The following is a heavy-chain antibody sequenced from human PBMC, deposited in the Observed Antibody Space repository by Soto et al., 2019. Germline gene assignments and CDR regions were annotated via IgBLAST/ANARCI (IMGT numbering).Heavy chain of an antibody. J-gene: IGHJ6*02. CDR3: ARVLGSNHYYYYYGMDV. Sequence: HPGGSLRLSCAASGFTFSSYGMHWVRQAPGKGLEWVAVISYDGSNKYYADSVKGRFTISRDNSKNTLYLQMNSLRAEDTAVYYCARVLGSNHYYYYYGMDVWGQGTTVTVSS. D-gene: IGHD1-26*01. CDR2: ISYDGSNK. CDR1: GFTFSSYG. V-gene: IGHV3-30*03.